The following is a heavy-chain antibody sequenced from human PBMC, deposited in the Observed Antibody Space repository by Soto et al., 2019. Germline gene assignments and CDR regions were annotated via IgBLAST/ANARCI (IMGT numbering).Heavy chain of an antibody. Sequence: EVQLLESGGGLVQPGGSLRLSCAASGFTFRSYAMSWVRQAPGKGLEWVSVISGSGNSPHYADSVKGRFTISRDNSKNTLSLQMNSLRAEDTAVYYCAKELVAVAGTGCHYWGQGTLVTVSS. CDR2: ISGSGNSP. D-gene: IGHD6-19*01. CDR3: AKELVAVAGTGCHY. V-gene: IGHV3-23*01. J-gene: IGHJ4*02. CDR1: GFTFRSYA.